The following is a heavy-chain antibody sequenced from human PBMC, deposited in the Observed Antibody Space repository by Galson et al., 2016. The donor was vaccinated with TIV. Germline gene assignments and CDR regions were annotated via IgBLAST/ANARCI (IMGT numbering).Heavy chain of an antibody. D-gene: IGHD4-17*01. CDR3: ARARYGDYFDY. J-gene: IGHJ4*02. CDR2: IDPRSVAT. V-gene: IGHV1-2*02. CDR1: GDTFTGYY. Sequence: SVKVSCKAPGDTFTGYYVHWVRQAPGQGLEWMGWIDPRSVATNYARKFQGRVTMTRDTSISTAYMELSRLKSDDTAVYYCARARYGDYFDYWGQGTLVAVSS.